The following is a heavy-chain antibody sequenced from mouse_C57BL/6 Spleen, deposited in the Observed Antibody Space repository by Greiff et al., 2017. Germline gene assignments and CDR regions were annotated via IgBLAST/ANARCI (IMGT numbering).Heavy chain of an antibody. CDR2: IYPGSGST. D-gene: IGHD2-10*02. Sequence: QVHVKQPGAELVKPGASVKMSCKASGYTFTSYWITWVKQRPGQGLEWIGDIYPGSGSTNYNEKFKSKATLTVDTSSSTAYMQLSSLTSEDSAVYYCARGDPRPFDYWGQGTTLTVSS. V-gene: IGHV1-55*01. CDR3: ARGDPRPFDY. CDR1: GYTFTSYW. J-gene: IGHJ2*01.